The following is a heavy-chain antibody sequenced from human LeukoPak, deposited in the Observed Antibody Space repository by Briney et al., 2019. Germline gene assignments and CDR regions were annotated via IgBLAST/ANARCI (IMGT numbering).Heavy chain of an antibody. D-gene: IGHD2-15*01. J-gene: IGHJ3*02. Sequence: PSEPLSLTCTVSGRPISRYYWIWIRQPPGRGREGIGYIYYSESTNYNPSLKSRVTISVDTSKNQFSLKLSSVTAADTAVYYCARGLILGYCNGGSCPGNAFDIWGQGTMVTVSS. CDR1: GRPISRYY. CDR2: IYYSEST. CDR3: ARGLILGYCNGGSCPGNAFDI. V-gene: IGHV4-59*13.